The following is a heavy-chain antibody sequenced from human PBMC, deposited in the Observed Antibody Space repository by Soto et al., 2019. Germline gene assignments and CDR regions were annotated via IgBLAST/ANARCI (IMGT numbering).Heavy chain of an antibody. V-gene: IGHV3-53*01. D-gene: IGHD2-2*02. Sequence: GGSQSLSCSASGFAVRSNYMSWVRQATGKGLEWVSVIYSGGSTYYADSVKGRFTISRDNSKNTLYLQMNSLRAEDTAVYYCARHIVVVPAAIGYYYGMDVWGQGTSVTVSS. CDR2: IYSGGST. J-gene: IGHJ6*02. CDR3: ARHIVVVPAAIGYYYGMDV. CDR1: GFAVRSNY.